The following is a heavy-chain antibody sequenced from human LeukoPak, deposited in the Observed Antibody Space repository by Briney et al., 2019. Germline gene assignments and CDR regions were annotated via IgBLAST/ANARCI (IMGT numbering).Heavy chain of an antibody. CDR1: GGSFSGYY. CDR3: ATVGYSYVGPRTPSAHRRTGAFDI. Sequence: PSETLSLTCAVYGGSFSGYYWSWIRQPPGKGPEWIGEINHSGSTNYNPSLKSRVTISVDTSKNQFSLKLSSVTAADTAVYYCATVGYSYVGPRTPSAHRRTGAFDIWGQGTMVTVSS. CDR2: INHSGST. V-gene: IGHV4-34*01. J-gene: IGHJ3*02. D-gene: IGHD5-18*01.